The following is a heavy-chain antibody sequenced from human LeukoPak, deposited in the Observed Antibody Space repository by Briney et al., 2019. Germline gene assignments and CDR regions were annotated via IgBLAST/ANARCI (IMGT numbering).Heavy chain of an antibody. CDR2: TYSGGTT. V-gene: IGHV3-66*01. J-gene: IGHJ3*02. CDR1: GFTVSSNF. D-gene: IGHD5-24*01. Sequence: GGSLRLSCAASGFTVSSNFMSWVRQAPGKGLEWVSLTYSGGTTYYADSVNGRFTISRDNSKNMLYLHMNSLRAEDTAVYYCARDGRWLQPGAFDIWGQGTMVAVSS. CDR3: ARDGRWLQPGAFDI.